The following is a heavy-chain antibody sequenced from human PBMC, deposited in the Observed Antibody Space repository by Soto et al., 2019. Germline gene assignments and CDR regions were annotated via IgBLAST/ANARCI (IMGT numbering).Heavy chain of an antibody. D-gene: IGHD3-16*01. CDR1: GFTFSSYA. CDR2: ITGSGGST. J-gene: IGHJ4*02. Sequence: PGGSLRLSCAASGFTFSSYAMSWVRQAPGKGLEWVSGITGSGGSTYYADSVKGRFTISRDNSKNTLHLQMNSLRAEDTAVYYCAKVPKDNVWESYASHWGQGTLVTVSS. V-gene: IGHV3-23*01. CDR3: AKVPKDNVWESYASH.